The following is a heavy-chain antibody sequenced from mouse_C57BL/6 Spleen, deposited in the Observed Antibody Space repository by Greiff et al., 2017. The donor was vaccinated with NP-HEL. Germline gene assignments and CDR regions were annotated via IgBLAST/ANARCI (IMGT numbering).Heavy chain of an antibody. CDR3: ARVDYYGSSYRAFAY. CDR1: GFTFSDYY. D-gene: IGHD1-1*01. Sequence: EVKLQESEGGLVQPGSSMKLSCTASGFTFSDYYMAWVRQVPEKGLEWVANINYDGSSTYYLDSLKSRFIISRDNAKNILYLQMSSLKSEDTATYYCARVDYYGSSYRAFAYWGQGTLVTVSA. V-gene: IGHV5-16*01. CDR2: INYDGSST. J-gene: IGHJ3*01.